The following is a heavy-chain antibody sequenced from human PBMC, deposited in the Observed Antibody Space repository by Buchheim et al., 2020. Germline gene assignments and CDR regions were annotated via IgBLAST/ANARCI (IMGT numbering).Heavy chain of an antibody. V-gene: IGHV1-2*02. CDR3: ARDGPSDYYDSSGYSFSFRYYYGMDV. CDR1: GYTFTGYY. D-gene: IGHD3-22*01. CDR2: INPNSGGT. J-gene: IGHJ6*02. Sequence: QVQLVQSGAEVKKPGASVKVSCKASGYTFTGYYMHWVRQAPGQGLEWMGWINPNSGGTNYAQKFQGRVTMTRDTSISTAYMELSRLRSDDTAVYYCARDGPSDYYDSSGYSFSFRYYYGMDVWGQGTT.